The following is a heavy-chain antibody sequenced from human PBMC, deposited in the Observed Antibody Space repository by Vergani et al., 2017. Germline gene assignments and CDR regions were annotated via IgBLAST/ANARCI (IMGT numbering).Heavy chain of an antibody. CDR2: IDHTGRP. Sequence: QVQLQQWGGGLLKPSETLSLTCVVNGGSFTSYHWTWIRQSPGEGLEWVGDIDHTGRPDYNPSLKSRLTMSVDKSRTQFSLTLNSVTANDTAIYFCARVNTETNGHLYYYYYMDVWGQGTAVTVS. J-gene: IGHJ6*03. V-gene: IGHV4-34*01. D-gene: IGHD4-11*01. CDR3: ARVNTETNGHLYYYYYMDV. CDR1: GGSFTSYH.